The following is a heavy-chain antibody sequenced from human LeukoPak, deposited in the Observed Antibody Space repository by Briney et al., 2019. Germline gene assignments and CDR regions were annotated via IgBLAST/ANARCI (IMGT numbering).Heavy chain of an antibody. Sequence: SQTLSLTCTVSGGSISSGGYYWSWIRQHPGKGLEWIGYIYYSGSTYYNPSLKSRVTISVDTSKNQFSLKLSSVTAADTAVYYCARGVTGSYYSLDYWGQGTLVTVSS. V-gene: IGHV4-31*03. CDR3: ARGVTGSYYSLDY. D-gene: IGHD3-10*01. J-gene: IGHJ4*02. CDR2: IYYSGST. CDR1: GGSISSGGYY.